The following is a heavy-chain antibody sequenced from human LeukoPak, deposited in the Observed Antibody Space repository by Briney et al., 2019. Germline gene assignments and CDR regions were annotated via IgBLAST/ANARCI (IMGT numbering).Heavy chain of an antibody. CDR1: GGTFSSYA. CDR2: ITPIFGTA. J-gene: IGHJ4*02. D-gene: IGHD3-10*01. Sequence: SVKVSCKASGGTFSSYAISWVRQAPGQGLEWMGGITPIFGTANYAQKFQGRVTITADESTSTAYMELSSLRSEDTAVYYCASWIDYGSREGTFDYWGQGTLVTVSS. CDR3: ASWIDYGSREGTFDY. V-gene: IGHV1-69*13.